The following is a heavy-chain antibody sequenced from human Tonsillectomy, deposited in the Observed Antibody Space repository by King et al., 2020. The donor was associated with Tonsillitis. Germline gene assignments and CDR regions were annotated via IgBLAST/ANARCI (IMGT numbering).Heavy chain of an antibody. V-gene: IGHV4-59*08. J-gene: IGHJ2*01. CDR3: ARLWGVAAAVIYGYFDL. CDR2: IYYSGST. Sequence: QLQESGPGLGKPSETLSLTCTVSGGSISSYYWSWIRQPPGKGLEWIGYIYYSGSTNYNPSLKSRVTISVDTSKNQFSLKRCSVTAADPAVYYCARLWGVAAAVIYGYFDLWGRGTLVTVSS. CDR1: GGSISSYY. D-gene: IGHD6-13*01.